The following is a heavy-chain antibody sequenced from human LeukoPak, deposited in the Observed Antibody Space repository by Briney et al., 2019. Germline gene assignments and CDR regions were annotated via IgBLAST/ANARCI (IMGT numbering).Heavy chain of an antibody. D-gene: IGHD6-25*01. J-gene: IGHJ6*03. CDR2: MNPNSGNT. Sequence: GASVNVACKPSGYTFTSYDINWERPATGQGLEWMGWMNPNSGNTGYAQKLQGRVTMTRNTSISTAYMELRSLRSEDTAVYYCARNVRAWATAGRRKYYYYCMDVWGKGTTVTVSS. V-gene: IGHV1-8*01. CDR1: GYTFTSYD. CDR3: ARNVRAWATAGRRKYYYYCMDV.